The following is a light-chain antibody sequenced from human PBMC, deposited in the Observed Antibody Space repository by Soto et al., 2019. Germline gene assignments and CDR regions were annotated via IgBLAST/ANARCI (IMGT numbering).Light chain of an antibody. V-gene: IGKV1-5*01. CDR1: QSISSW. CDR3: QQYNSYSYA. J-gene: IGKJ2*01. Sequence: DIQMTQSPSTLSASVGDRVTITCRASQSISSWLAWYHQKPGKAPKLLIYDASSPESRVPSRFSGSGSGTEFTLTISSLQPEDFATYYCQQYNSYSYAFGQGTKLEIK. CDR2: DAS.